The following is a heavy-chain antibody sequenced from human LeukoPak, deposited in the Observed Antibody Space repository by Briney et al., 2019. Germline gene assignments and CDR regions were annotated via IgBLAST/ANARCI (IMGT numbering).Heavy chain of an antibody. V-gene: IGHV4-59*11. Sequence: SETLSLTCTVSGASISYHYWNWVRQPPGKGLEWIGSIVNSGSTNYNPSLKSRVTISVDTSQNHFSLKLTSVTSADTAVYYCARGNGDLLDWGQGTLVTVSS. CDR3: ARGNGDLLD. CDR2: IVNSGST. CDR1: GASISYHY. D-gene: IGHD1-26*01. J-gene: IGHJ4*02.